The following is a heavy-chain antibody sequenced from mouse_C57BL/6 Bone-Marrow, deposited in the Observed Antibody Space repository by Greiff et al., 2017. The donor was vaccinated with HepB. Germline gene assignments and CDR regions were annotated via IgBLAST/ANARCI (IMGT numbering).Heavy chain of an antibody. J-gene: IGHJ3*01. V-gene: IGHV1-82*01. CDR2: IYPGDGDT. CDR1: GYAFSSSW. Sequence: VQLQQSGPELVKPGASVKISCKASGYAFSSSWMNWVKQRPGKGLEWIGRIYPGDGDTNYNGKFKGKATLTVDKSSSTAYMQLSSLTSEDSAVYYCAIPLGGSSYRFAYWGQGTLVTVSA. CDR3: AIPLGGSSYRFAY. D-gene: IGHD1-1*01.